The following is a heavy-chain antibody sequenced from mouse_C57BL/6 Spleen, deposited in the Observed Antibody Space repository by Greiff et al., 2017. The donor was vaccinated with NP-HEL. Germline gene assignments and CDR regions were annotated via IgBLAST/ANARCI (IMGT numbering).Heavy chain of an antibody. CDR1: GYAFSSSW. J-gene: IGHJ2*01. Sequence: QVQLKESGPELVKPGASVKISCKASGYAFSSSWMNWVKQRPGKGLEWIGRIYPGDGDTNYNGKFKGKATLTADKSSSTAYMQLSSLTSEDSAVYFCAGLYYFDYWGQGTTLTVSS. V-gene: IGHV1-82*01. CDR2: IYPGDGDT. CDR3: AGLYYFDY.